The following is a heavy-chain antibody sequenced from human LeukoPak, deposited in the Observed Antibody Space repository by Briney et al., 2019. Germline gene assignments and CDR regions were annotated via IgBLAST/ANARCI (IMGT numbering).Heavy chain of an antibody. Sequence: PGGSLRLSCAASGFTFSSYSMNWVRQAPGKGLEWVSTISNSATRTYYADSVKGRFTISRDNSRDTLYVLMNSLRAEDTAVYYCATTTAEFHYWGQGTLVTVSS. V-gene: IGHV3-21*04. D-gene: IGHD4-17*01. J-gene: IGHJ1*01. CDR2: ISNSATRT. CDR1: GFTFSSYS. CDR3: ATTTAEFHY.